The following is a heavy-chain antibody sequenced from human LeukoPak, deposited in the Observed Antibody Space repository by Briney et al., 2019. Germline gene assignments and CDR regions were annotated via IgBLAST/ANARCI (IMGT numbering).Heavy chain of an antibody. J-gene: IGHJ4*02. CDR1: RFTSSNYW. CDR2: IKQDGSEK. Sequence: GGSLRLSCVASRFTSSNYWMTWVRQAPGKGLEWVANIKQDGSEKNYVDSVKGRFTISRDNAENSLYLQMNSLRAEDTAVYYCARDRRYNSWSNDRFDYWGQGTLVTVSS. CDR3: ARDRRYNSWSNDRFDY. D-gene: IGHD6-13*01. V-gene: IGHV3-7*01.